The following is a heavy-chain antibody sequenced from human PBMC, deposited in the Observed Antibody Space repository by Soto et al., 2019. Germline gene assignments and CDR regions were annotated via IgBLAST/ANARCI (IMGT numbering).Heavy chain of an antibody. CDR2: IYWDDDK. Sequence: QITLKESGPTLVKPTQTLTLTCTFSGFSLSTSGVGVGWIRQPPGKALEWLALIYWDDDKHYSPSLKSRLTITRDTSKNQVVLTLTNMDPIDTATYYCARLPYTYGPGPFDYWGLGTLVTVSS. D-gene: IGHD5-18*01. V-gene: IGHV2-5*02. CDR3: ARLPYTYGPGPFDY. CDR1: GFSLSTSGVG. J-gene: IGHJ4*02.